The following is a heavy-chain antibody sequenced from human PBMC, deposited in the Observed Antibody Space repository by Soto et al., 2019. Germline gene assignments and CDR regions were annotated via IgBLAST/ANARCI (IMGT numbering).Heavy chain of an antibody. D-gene: IGHD4-17*01. V-gene: IGHV1-69*13. CDR1: GGTFSSYA. CDR3: ARRPYGDPRYYFDY. CDR2: IIPIFGTA. Sequence: GASVKVSCKASGGTFSSYAISWVRQAPGQGLEWMGGIIPIFGTANYAQKFQGRVTITADESTSTAYMELSSLRSEDTAVYYCARRPYGDPRYYFDYWGQGTLVTVSS. J-gene: IGHJ4*02.